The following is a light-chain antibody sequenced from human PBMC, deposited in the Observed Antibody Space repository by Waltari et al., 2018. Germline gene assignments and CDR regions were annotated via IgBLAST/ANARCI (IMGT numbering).Light chain of an antibody. V-gene: IGLV4-69*01. Sequence: QLVLTQSPSASASLGASVKLTCPLSSGHITTVIAGHQQQPGKGPRFLMKVNSDGSHRKGDDIPDRFSGSGSGPERYLTISSLQSEDEADYYCETGGHGTWVFGGGTKLTVL. CDR1: SGHITTV. CDR3: ETGGHGTWV. J-gene: IGLJ3*02. CDR2: VNSDGSH.